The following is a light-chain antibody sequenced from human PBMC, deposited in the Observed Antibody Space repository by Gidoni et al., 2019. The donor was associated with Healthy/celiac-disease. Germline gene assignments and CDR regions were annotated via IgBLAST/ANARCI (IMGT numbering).Light chain of an antibody. Sequence: DIVMTQSPDSLAVSLGERATINCKSSQSVLYSSNNNSYLAWYQQKPGQPPKLLIYWASTGESGVPDRFSGSGSGTDFTLTISSLQAEDVAVYYCQQYYSTPPAFGPGTKVDIK. V-gene: IGKV4-1*01. J-gene: IGKJ3*01. CDR3: QQYYSTPPA. CDR2: WAS. CDR1: QSVLYSSNNNSY.